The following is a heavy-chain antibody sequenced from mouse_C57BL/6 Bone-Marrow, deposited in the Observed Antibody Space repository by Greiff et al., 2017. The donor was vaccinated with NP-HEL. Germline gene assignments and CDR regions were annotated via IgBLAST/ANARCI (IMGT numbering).Heavy chain of an antibody. CDR2: IYPRSGNT. CDR1: GYTFTSYG. D-gene: IGHD3-2*02. V-gene: IGHV1-81*01. J-gene: IGHJ4*01. CDR3: ASPLLRPYAMDY. Sequence: QVQLQQSGAELARPGASVKLSCKASGYTFTSYGISWVKQRPGQGLEWIGEIYPRSGNTYYNEKFKGKATLTADKSSSTAYMELRSLTSEDSAVYFCASPLLRPYAMDYWGQGTSVTVSS.